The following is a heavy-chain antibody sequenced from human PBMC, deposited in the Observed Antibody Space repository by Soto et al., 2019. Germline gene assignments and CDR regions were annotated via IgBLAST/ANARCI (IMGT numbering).Heavy chain of an antibody. V-gene: IGHV3-23*01. J-gene: IGHJ6*02. CDR3: AKDKDIGYEIGYYYYGMDV. CDR1: GFTFSSYA. D-gene: IGHD5-12*01. CDR2: ISGSGGST. Sequence: GGSLRLSCASSGFTFSSYAMSWVRQAPGKGLEWVSAISGSGGSTYYADSVKGRFTISRDNSKNTLYLQMNSLRAEDTAVYYCAKDKDIGYEIGYYYYGMDVWGQGTTVTVSS.